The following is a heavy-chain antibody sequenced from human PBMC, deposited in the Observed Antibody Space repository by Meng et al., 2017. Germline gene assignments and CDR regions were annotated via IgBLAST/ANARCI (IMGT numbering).Heavy chain of an antibody. V-gene: IGHV3-15*01. CDR2: IKSKTDGGTT. D-gene: IGHD2-15*01. CDR1: GFTFSNAW. Sequence: GESLKISCAASGFTFSNAWMSWVRQAPGEGLEWVGRIKSKTDGGTTDYAAPVKGRFTISRDDSKNTLYLQMNSLKTEDTAVYYCTTDCLGYCSGGSYQFDYWGQGTLVTVSS. J-gene: IGHJ4*02. CDR3: TTDCLGYCSGGSYQFDY.